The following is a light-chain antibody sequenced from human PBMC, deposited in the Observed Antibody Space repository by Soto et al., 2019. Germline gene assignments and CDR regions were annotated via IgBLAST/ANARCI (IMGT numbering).Light chain of an antibody. CDR2: LGS. CDR1: QSLLHSNGKKY. V-gene: IGKV2-28*01. Sequence: DIVMTQSPLSLPVTPGEPASISCRSSQSLLHSNGKKYMDWYLQKPGQSPQLLIYLGSNRASGVPDRFSGSGSGTDFTLKFSRVEAEDVGLYYCMQALQTPITFGQGTRLEIK. CDR3: MQALQTPIT. J-gene: IGKJ5*01.